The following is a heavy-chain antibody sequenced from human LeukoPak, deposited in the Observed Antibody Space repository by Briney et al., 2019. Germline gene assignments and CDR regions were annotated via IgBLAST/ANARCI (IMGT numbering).Heavy chain of an antibody. J-gene: IGHJ4*02. CDR1: GYNFDRYG. D-gene: IGHD2-2*01. Sequence: GASVKVSCKGSGYNFDRYGVNWVRQAPGQGLEWVGWISTYNGNTFYAQKFEGRVSMTTDTSTNTVYMDLRSLRSDDTAVYYCARDLEHCRNIICSNPAYWGQGTLVTVSS. CDR3: ARDLEHCRNIICSNPAY. V-gene: IGHV1-18*04. CDR2: ISTYNGNT.